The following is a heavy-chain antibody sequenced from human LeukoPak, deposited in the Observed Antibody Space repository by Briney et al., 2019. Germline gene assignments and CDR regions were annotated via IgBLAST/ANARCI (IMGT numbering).Heavy chain of an antibody. J-gene: IGHJ5*02. CDR2: IYHSGST. D-gene: IGHD6-13*01. V-gene: IGHV4-4*02. CDR1: GGSISSSNW. Sequence: SETLSLTCAVSGGSISSSNWWSWVRQPPGKGLEWIGEIYHSGSTNYNPSLKSRVTISVDKSKNQFSLKLSSVTAADTAVYYCARASIAAAGTKALWFDPWGQGTLVTVSS. CDR3: ARASIAAAGTKALWFDP.